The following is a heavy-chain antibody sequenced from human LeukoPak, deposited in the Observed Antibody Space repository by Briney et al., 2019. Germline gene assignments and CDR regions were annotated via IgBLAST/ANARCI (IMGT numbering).Heavy chain of an antibody. D-gene: IGHD6-13*01. Sequence: GGSLRLSCAASGFTFSDYYMSWIRQAPGKGLEWVSYISSSGSTIYYADSVKGRFTISRDNSKNTLYLQMNSLRAEDTAVYYCAKGGYSSSWFFDYWGQGTLVTVSS. V-gene: IGHV3-11*04. J-gene: IGHJ4*02. CDR1: GFTFSDYY. CDR3: AKGGYSSSWFFDY. CDR2: ISSSGSTI.